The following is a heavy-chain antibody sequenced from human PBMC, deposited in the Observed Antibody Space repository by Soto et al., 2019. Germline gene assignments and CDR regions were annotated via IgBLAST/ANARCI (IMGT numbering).Heavy chain of an antibody. Sequence: QVQLVASGGGVVQPGRSLSLSCAASGFTLSGHGLHWVRQAPGKGLEWVAVVTHDGTERHYPDSVKGRFTITRDISKNTFYLQMNRLRVEDTAMYYCAREKNSGYYRTVAYWGQGTLVTVSS. CDR3: AREKNSGYYRTVAY. CDR1: GFTLSGHG. D-gene: IGHD3-10*01. J-gene: IGHJ4*02. CDR2: VTHDGTER. V-gene: IGHV3-30*03.